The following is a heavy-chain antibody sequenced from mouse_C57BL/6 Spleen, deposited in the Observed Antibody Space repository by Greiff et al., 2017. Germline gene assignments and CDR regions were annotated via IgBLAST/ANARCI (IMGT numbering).Heavy chain of an antibody. Sequence: VQLQQSGPELVKPGASVKISCKASGYTFTDYYMNWVKQSHGKSLEWIGDINPNNGGTSYNQKFKGKATLTVDKSSSTAYMELRSLTSEDSAVYYCARRGRSRAMDYWGQGTSVTVSS. CDR1: GYTFTDYY. CDR3: ARRGRSRAMDY. V-gene: IGHV1-26*01. J-gene: IGHJ4*01. CDR2: INPNNGGT. D-gene: IGHD1-3*01.